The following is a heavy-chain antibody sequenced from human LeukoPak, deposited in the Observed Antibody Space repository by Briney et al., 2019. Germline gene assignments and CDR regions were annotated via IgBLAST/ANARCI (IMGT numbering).Heavy chain of an antibody. CDR1: GFTFSSYA. V-gene: IGHV3-23*01. Sequence: GGSLRLSCAASGFTFSSYAMSWVRQAPGKGLEWVSVVSGSGGSTYYADSVKGRFTLSRDNSKNTLYLQINSLRAGGTAVYFCAKVSDFWSGYQDYWGQGALVSVSS. CDR3: AKVSDFWSGYQDY. D-gene: IGHD3-3*01. CDR2: VSGSGGST. J-gene: IGHJ4*02.